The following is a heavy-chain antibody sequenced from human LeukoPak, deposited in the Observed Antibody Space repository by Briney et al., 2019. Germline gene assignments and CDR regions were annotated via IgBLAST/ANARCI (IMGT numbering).Heavy chain of an antibody. CDR3: ARDLDGWPFTPGAGGAFDI. Sequence: ASVKVSCKVSGYTLTELSMHWVRQAPGKGLEWMGGFDPEDGETIYAQKFQGRVTMTEDTSTDTAYMELSSLRSEDTAVYYCARDLDGWPFTPGAGGAFDIWGHGTMVTVSS. J-gene: IGHJ3*02. D-gene: IGHD4-23*01. CDR2: FDPEDGET. V-gene: IGHV1-24*01. CDR1: GYTLTELS.